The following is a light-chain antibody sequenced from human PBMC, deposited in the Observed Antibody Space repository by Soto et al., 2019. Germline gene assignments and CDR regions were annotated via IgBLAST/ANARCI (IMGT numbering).Light chain of an antibody. CDR2: GAS. J-gene: IGKJ2*01. V-gene: IGKV3-20*01. Sequence: EIVLTQSPGTLSLSPGERATLSCRASQSVSSSYLAWYQQKPGQAPRLLNYGASGRATGIPDRFSGSGSGTDFTLSISRLEPEDFAVYYCQQYGSSPYTFGQGTKLEIK. CDR1: QSVSSSY. CDR3: QQYGSSPYT.